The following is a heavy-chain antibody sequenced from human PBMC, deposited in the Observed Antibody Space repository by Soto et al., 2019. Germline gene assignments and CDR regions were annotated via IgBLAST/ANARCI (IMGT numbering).Heavy chain of an antibody. J-gene: IGHJ5*02. D-gene: IGHD3-10*01. CDR2: INPSGGST. V-gene: IGHV1-46*01. Sequence: ASVKVSCKVSGYTLTELSMHWVRQAPGQGLEWMGIINPSGGSTSYAQKFQGRVTMTRDTSTSTVYMELSSPRSEDTAVYYCARGITMVRGVIGPNWFDPWGQGTLVTVSS. CDR1: GYTLTELS. CDR3: ARGITMVRGVIGPNWFDP.